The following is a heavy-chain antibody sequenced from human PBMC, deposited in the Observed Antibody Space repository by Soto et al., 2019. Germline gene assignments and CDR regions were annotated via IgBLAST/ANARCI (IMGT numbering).Heavy chain of an antibody. CDR3: ASMIGDPVLSFDS. CDR1: GGSISSYY. J-gene: IGHJ5*01. Sequence: QVQLQESGPGLVKPSETLSLTCTVSGGSISSYYWSWIRQPPGKGLEWIGFIFYSGSTSYNPSLXXRXTIPIDPSEYQFSLKLNSVTAADTAVYYCASMIGDPVLSFDSWGQGTLVAVSS. V-gene: IGHV4-59*01. CDR2: IFYSGST. D-gene: IGHD3-10*02.